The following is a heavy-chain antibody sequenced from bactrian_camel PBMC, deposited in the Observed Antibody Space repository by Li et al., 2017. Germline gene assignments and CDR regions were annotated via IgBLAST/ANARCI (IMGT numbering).Heavy chain of an antibody. CDR3: AARGPYCYTRLSVRDFAY. J-gene: IGHJ6*01. D-gene: IGHD2*01. CDR1: EYTYKSNC. CDR2: IATGSGNT. Sequence: QLVESGGGSVQAGGSMTLACSTSEYTYKSNCLAWFRQAPGKEREGVARIATGSGNTYYADSVKGRFTISQDNAKNTVYLQMNSLKPEDTAMYYCAARGPYCYTRLSVRDFAYWCQGTQVTVS. V-gene: IGHV3S25*01.